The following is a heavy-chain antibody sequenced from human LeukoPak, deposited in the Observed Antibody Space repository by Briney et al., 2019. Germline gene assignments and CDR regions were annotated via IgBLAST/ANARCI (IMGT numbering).Heavy chain of an antibody. CDR2: ISGDGGGT. Sequence: GGSLRLSCAASGFTFDDYAMHWVRQAPGKGLEWVSLISGDGGGTYYAASMKGRFTISRDNSKNPLYLQMNSLRTEDTALYYCANERVGVGTVYWGQGTLVTVSS. J-gene: IGHJ4*02. CDR3: ANERVGVGTVY. D-gene: IGHD4-23*01. V-gene: IGHV3-43*02. CDR1: GFTFDDYA.